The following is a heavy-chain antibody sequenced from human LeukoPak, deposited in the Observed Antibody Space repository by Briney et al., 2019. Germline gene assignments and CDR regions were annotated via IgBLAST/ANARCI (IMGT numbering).Heavy chain of an antibody. J-gene: IGHJ4*02. Sequence: GGSLRLSCAASGFTFSSYSMSWVRQAPGKGLEWVASIKQDGSEKYYVDSVKGRFTISRDNAKNSLYLQMNSLRAEDTAVYYCARYTFGGVIVIDYWGQGTLVTVSS. V-gene: IGHV3-7*01. CDR1: GFTFSSYS. CDR2: IKQDGSEK. CDR3: ARYTFGGVIVIDY. D-gene: IGHD3-16*02.